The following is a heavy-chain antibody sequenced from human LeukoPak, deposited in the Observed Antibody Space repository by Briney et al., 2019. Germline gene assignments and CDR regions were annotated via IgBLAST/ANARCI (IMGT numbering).Heavy chain of an antibody. Sequence: SGGSLRLSCAASGFTFSSYGMHWVRQAPGKGLEWVAFMRYDGSNEYYGDSVKGRFTISRDNSENTLYLQMNSLRAEDTAVYYCAKVEAMYYYGSGTPYFAYWGQGTLVTVSS. V-gene: IGHV3-30*02. CDR3: AKVEAMYYYGSGTPYFAY. CDR1: GFTFSSYG. CDR2: MRYDGSNE. J-gene: IGHJ4*02. D-gene: IGHD3-10*01.